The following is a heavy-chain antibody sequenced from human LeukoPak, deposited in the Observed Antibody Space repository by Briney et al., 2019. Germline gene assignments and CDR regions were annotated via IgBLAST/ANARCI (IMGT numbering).Heavy chain of an antibody. J-gene: IGHJ4*02. D-gene: IGHD2-2*01. CDR2: FDPEDGET. V-gene: IGHV1-24*01. CDR3: ATVADCSSTSCYSLFD. Sequence: ASVKVSCKVSGYTLTELSTHWVRQAPGKGLEWMGGFDPEDGETIYAQKFQGRVTMTEDTSTDTAYMELSSLRSEDTAVYYCATVADCSSTSCYSLFDWGQGTLVTVSS. CDR1: GYTLTELS.